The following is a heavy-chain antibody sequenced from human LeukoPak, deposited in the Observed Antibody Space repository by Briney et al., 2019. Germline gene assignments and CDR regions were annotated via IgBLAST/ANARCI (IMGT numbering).Heavy chain of an antibody. CDR3: ARDHTAPGLFFDY. CDR1: GFTFSNYW. J-gene: IGHJ4*02. D-gene: IGHD2-21*01. Sequence: PGGSLRLSCAASGFTFSNYWMTWVRQAPGKGLEWVASIKLDGSEKYYVDSVKGRFTISRDNAKNSLYLQMNSLRAEDTALYYCARDHTAPGLFFDYWGQGTLVTVSS. CDR2: IKLDGSEK. V-gene: IGHV3-7*01.